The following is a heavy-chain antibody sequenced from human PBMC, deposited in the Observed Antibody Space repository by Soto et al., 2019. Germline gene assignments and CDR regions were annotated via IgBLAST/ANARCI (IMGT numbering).Heavy chain of an antibody. V-gene: IGHV3-15*07. D-gene: IGHD3-10*01. CDR2: IKSKTDGGTT. CDR3: TAHSGNYLY. Sequence: GGSLGLSCAASGVTFSNAWMKWVRQAPGKGLEWVGRIKSKTDGGTTDYAAPVKDRFTISRDDSKNTVYLQMNSLKTEDTAVFYCTAHSGNYLYWGQGTLVTVSS. J-gene: IGHJ4*02. CDR1: GVTFSNAW.